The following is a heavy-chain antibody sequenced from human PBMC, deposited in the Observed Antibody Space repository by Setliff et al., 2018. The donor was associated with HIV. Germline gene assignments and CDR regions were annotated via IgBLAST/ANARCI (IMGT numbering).Heavy chain of an antibody. V-gene: IGHV4-39*07. CDR1: SGSISSGSYY. J-gene: IGHJ4*02. CDR2: IHLSDT. Sequence: SETLSLTCTVSSGSISSGSYYWGWIRQPPGKGLEWIGSIHLSDTYYNPSLKSRVTISVDTSKDQFSLKLTSLTAADTAVYYCARSSMAGFDYWGQGKLVTVSS. CDR3: ARSSMAGFDY. D-gene: IGHD6-19*01.